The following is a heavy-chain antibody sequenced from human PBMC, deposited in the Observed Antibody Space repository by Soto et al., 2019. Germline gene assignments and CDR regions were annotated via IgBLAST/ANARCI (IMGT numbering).Heavy chain of an antibody. V-gene: IGHV1-3*01. CDR3: ARVCRTVLLRYFDWLTYYYMDV. CDR2: INAGNGNT. CDR1: GYTFTTYA. D-gene: IGHD3-9*01. Sequence: ASVQVSCKASGYTFTTYAMHWVRQSPGHRRERMGWINAGNGNTKYSQKFQGRVTITRDTSASTAYMELSSLRSEDTAVYYCARVCRTVLLRYFDWLTYYYMDVWGKGTTVTVSS. J-gene: IGHJ6*03.